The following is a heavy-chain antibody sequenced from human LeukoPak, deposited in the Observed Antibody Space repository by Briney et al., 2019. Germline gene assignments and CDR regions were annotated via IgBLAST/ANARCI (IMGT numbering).Heavy chain of an antibody. Sequence: GGSLRLSCAASGFTFSSYAMSWVRQAPGKGLEWVSAISGSGGSTYYADSVKGRFTISRDNSKNTLYLQMNSLRAEDTAVYYCAKDFSSGWHPYYFDYWGQGTLVTVSS. V-gene: IGHV3-23*01. CDR2: ISGSGGST. D-gene: IGHD6-25*01. CDR1: GFTFSSYA. J-gene: IGHJ4*02. CDR3: AKDFSSGWHPYYFDY.